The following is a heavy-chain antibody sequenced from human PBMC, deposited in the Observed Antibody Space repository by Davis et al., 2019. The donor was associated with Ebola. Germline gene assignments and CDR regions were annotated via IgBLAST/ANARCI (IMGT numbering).Heavy chain of an antibody. CDR2: ITTSSNTI. V-gene: IGHV3-48*02. Sequence: PGGSLRLSCAASGFTFSSHSMNWARQAPGKGPEWLSYITTSSNTIYYADSVKGRFTISRDNANNLLYLQMNSLRDDDTAVYYCTRGNLGGDYWGQGTPVTVSS. CDR3: TRGNLGGDY. D-gene: IGHD4-23*01. J-gene: IGHJ4*02. CDR1: GFTFSSHS.